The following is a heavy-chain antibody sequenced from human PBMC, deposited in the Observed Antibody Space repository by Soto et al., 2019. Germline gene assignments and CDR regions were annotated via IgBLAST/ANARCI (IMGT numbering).Heavy chain of an antibody. CDR2: IYYSGTT. CDR1: GYSISSSNW. V-gene: IGHV4-28*01. D-gene: IGHD1-26*01. CDR3: ARREIQGPIDY. Sequence: QVQLQESGPGLVKPSDTLSLTCAVSGYSISSSNWWGWIRQPPGKGLEWIGYIYYSGTTYYNPSRKRRVTMSVDTSKNQVSLKLTSVTAVEPAVYYCARREIQGPIDYWCQGALVTVSS. J-gene: IGHJ4*02.